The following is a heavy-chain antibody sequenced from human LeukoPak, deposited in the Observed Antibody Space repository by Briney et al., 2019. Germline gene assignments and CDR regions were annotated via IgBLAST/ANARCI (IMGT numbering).Heavy chain of an antibody. V-gene: IGHV1-2*02. CDR3: ARDARHRYCSSSSCYRGWLDP. CDR1: GYTFTDYY. D-gene: IGHD2-2*01. Sequence: ASVKVSCKASGYTFTDYYMHCVRQAPGQGLEWMGWSNPNSGGTNYAQKFQGRVTITADESTSTAYMELSSLRSEDTAVYYCARDARHRYCSSSSCYRGWLDPWGQGTPVTVSS. J-gene: IGHJ5*02. CDR2: SNPNSGGT.